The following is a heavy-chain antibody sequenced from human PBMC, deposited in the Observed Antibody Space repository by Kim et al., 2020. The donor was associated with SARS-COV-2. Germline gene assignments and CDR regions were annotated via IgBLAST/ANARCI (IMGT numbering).Heavy chain of an antibody. CDR1: GFTFSNAW. V-gene: IGHV3-15*01. CDR2: IKSKTDGGTT. Sequence: GGSLRLSCAASGFTFSNAWMSWVRQAPGKGLEWVGRIKSKTDGGTTDYAAPVKGRFTISRDDSKNTLYLQMNSLKTEDTAVYYCTTDCSGGSCYPPFDYWGQGTLVTVSS. CDR3: TTDCSGGSCYPPFDY. J-gene: IGHJ4*02. D-gene: IGHD2-15*01.